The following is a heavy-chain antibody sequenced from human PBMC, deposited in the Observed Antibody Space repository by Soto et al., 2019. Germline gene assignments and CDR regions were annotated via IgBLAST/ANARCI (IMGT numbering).Heavy chain of an antibody. D-gene: IGHD6-19*01. CDR1: GFSFSTYS. CDR3: ARSIAVAGLDY. Sequence: GGSLRLSCAASGFSFSTYSIHWVRQAPGKGLDWVAVISNDGSKRYYAQSVKGRFTISRDNSNNTVDLQMNSLRAEDTALYYCARSIAVAGLDYWGPGTLVTVSS. V-gene: IGHV3-30-3*01. J-gene: IGHJ4*02. CDR2: ISNDGSKR.